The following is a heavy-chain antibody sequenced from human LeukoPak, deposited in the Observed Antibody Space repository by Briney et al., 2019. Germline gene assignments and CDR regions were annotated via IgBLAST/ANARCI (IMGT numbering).Heavy chain of an antibody. Sequence: ASVKVSCKVFGDTFKNYHISWVRQAPGEGLEWMGWISAYDRNTNYAQQFRGRVTMTTDTSTSTAYMELSSLRSEDTAVYYCARGPYSSGWYRWFDPWGQGTLVTVSS. V-gene: IGHV1-18*01. CDR3: ARGPYSSGWYRWFDP. CDR1: GDTFKNYH. CDR2: ISAYDRNT. D-gene: IGHD6-19*01. J-gene: IGHJ5*02.